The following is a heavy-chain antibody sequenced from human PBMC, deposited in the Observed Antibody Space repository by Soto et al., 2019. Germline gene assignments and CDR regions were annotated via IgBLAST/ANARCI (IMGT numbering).Heavy chain of an antibody. J-gene: IGHJ4*02. CDR3: ARVPTGKYGVWNY. Sequence: EEQLVESGGGLVQPGGSLRLSCAASGFTFSSYWMHWVRQAPGKGLVWVSRINPGGSITAYADSVKGRFPISRNNAKYTLYLQMNNLRGDDTAVYYCARVPTGKYGVWNYWGQGTLVTVSS. D-gene: IGHD2-8*01. CDR2: INPGGSIT. CDR1: GFTFSSYW. V-gene: IGHV3-74*01.